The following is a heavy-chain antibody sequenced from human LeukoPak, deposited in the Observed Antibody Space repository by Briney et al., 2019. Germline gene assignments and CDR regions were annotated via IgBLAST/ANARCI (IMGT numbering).Heavy chain of an antibody. D-gene: IGHD1-7*01. V-gene: IGHV3-23*01. CDR3: AKDRGNYEGLYDY. J-gene: IGHJ4*02. CDR2: ISGNGAST. CDR1: GFTFSSYA. Sequence: GGSLRLSCAASGFTFSSYAMIWVRQAPGKGLEWVSSISGNGASTYYADSVKGRFTISRDNSKNTLYLHMNSLRAEDTAVYYCAKDRGNYEGLYDYWGQGNLVTVSS.